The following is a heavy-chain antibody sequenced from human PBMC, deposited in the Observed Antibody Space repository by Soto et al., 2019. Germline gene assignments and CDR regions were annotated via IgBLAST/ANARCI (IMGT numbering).Heavy chain of an antibody. Sequence: QVQLVESGGGVVQPGRSLRLSCAASGFTFSRYGIHWVRQASGKGREWVAVISSDGGDKHYADSVQGRFTISRDKSKNTLSLQMSSLRAEDTAVYYCAKDVDIGGAAYYFDYWGQGTLVTVSS. J-gene: IGHJ4*02. D-gene: IGHD1-26*01. CDR2: ISSDGGDK. CDR1: GFTFSRYG. V-gene: IGHV3-30*18. CDR3: AKDVDIGGAAYYFDY.